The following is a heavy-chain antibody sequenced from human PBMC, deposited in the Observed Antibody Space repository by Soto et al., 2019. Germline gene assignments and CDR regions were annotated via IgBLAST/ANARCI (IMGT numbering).Heavy chain of an antibody. CDR2: IYHSGST. CDR3: ARAGGVTIFGVAHYGMDV. V-gene: IGHV4-30-2*01. Sequence: TLSLTCAVSGGSISSGGYSWSWIRQPPGKGLEWIGYIYHSGSTYYNPSLKSRVTISVDRSKNQFSLKLSSVTAADTAVYYCARAGGVTIFGVAHYGMDVWGQGTTVTVSS. D-gene: IGHD3-3*01. J-gene: IGHJ6*02. CDR1: GGSISSGGYS.